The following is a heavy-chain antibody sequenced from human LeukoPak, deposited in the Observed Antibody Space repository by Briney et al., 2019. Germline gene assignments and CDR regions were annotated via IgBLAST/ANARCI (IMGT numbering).Heavy chain of an antibody. CDR2: IYSGGST. D-gene: IGHD2-2*01. V-gene: IGHV3-66*02. CDR3: ARVQADLGYCSSTSCDEAYYFDY. CDR1: GFTVSSNY. Sequence: GGSLRLSCAASGFTVSSNYMSWVRQAPGKGLEWFSVIYSGGSTYYADSVKGRFTISRDNSKNTLYLQMNSLRAEDTAVYYCARVQADLGYCSSTSCDEAYYFDYWGQGTLVTVSS. J-gene: IGHJ4*02.